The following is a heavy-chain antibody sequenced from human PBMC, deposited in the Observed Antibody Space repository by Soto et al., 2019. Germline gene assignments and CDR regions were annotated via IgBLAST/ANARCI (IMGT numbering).Heavy chain of an antibody. Sequence: LSLTCTVSGGSITSYYWSWIRQPPGKGLEWIGYIHNSGSTSYNPSLQSRVTISADVSKNQFSLDLRSVTAADTAVYYCARRWSGTDYWGHGTLVTVSS. J-gene: IGHJ4*01. D-gene: IGHD3-10*01. V-gene: IGHV4-59*01. CDR3: ARRWSGTDY. CDR1: GGSITSYY. CDR2: IHNSGST.